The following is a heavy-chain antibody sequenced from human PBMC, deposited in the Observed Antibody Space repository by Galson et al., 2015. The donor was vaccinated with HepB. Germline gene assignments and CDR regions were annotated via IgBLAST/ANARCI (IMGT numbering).Heavy chain of an antibody. D-gene: IGHD3-16*02. CDR2: INSDGSST. V-gene: IGHV3-74*01. Sequence: SLRLSCAASGFTFSSYWMHWVRHAPGKGLVWVSRINSDGSSTSYADSVKGRFTISRDNAKNTLYLQMNSLRAEDTAVYYCAREYDYVWGSYRYPRGMDVWGQGTTVTVSS. CDR3: AREYDYVWGSYRYPRGMDV. CDR1: GFTFSSYW. J-gene: IGHJ6*02.